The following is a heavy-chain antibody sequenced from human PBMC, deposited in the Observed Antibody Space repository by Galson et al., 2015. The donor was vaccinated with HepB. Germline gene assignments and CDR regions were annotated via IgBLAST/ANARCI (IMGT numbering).Heavy chain of an antibody. CDR1: GGSFSGYY. CDR3: ARVSGSYPHYYYYMDV. Sequence: SETLSLTCAVYGGSFSGYYWSWIRQPPGKGLEWIGEIYHSGSTNYNPSLKSRVTISVDKSKNQFSLKLSSVTAADTAVYYCARVSGSYPHYYYYMDVWGKGTTVTVSS. J-gene: IGHJ6*03. CDR2: IYHSGST. V-gene: IGHV4-34*01. D-gene: IGHD1-26*01.